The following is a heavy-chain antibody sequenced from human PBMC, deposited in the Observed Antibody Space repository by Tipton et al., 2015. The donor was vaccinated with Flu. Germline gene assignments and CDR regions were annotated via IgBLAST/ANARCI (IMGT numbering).Heavy chain of an antibody. V-gene: IGHV3-20*04. J-gene: IGHJ6*02. Sequence: GQLVQSGGSSVRPGGSLRLSCAASGFTFDDYGMSWVRRVPGKGLEWVAGINWNGFSTDYADSVQGRFTISRDNAKNSLFLQMNSLRVEDTALYYCARDKGRSINPMDVWGQGTTVTVFS. D-gene: IGHD2-15*01. CDR3: ARDKGRSINPMDV. CDR2: INWNGFST. CDR1: GFTFDDYG.